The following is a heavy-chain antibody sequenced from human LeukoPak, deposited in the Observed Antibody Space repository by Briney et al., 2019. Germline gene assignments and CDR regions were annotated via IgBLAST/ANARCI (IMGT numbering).Heavy chain of an antibody. CDR3: ARDGLGGSGAFDI. Sequence: VASVKVSCTASGYTFTGYYIHWVRQAPGQGLEWMGWINPDSGGTNYAQKFQGGVTMTRDTSISTAYMELSRLRSDDTAVYYCARDGLGGSGAFDIWGQGTMVTVSS. CDR1: GYTFTGYY. J-gene: IGHJ3*02. D-gene: IGHD3-16*01. CDR2: INPDSGGT. V-gene: IGHV1-2*02.